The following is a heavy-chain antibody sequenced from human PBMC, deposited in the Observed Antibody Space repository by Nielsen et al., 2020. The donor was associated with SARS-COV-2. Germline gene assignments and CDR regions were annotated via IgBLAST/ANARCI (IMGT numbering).Heavy chain of an antibody. CDR1: GFTFSSYG. J-gene: IGHJ4*02. D-gene: IGHD6-13*01. CDR2: ISYDGSNK. Sequence: GESLKISCAASGFTFSSYGMHWVRQAPGKGLEWVAVISYDGSNKYYADSVKGRFTISRDNSKNTLYLQMNSLRAEDTAVYYCAKGGAAAGTSLGYWGQGTLVTVSS. V-gene: IGHV3-30*18. CDR3: AKGGAAAGTSLGY.